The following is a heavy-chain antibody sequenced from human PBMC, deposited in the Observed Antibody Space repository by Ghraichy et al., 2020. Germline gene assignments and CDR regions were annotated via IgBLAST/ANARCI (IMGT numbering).Heavy chain of an antibody. CDR3: ARGRKYCSSTSCSNYNWFDP. CDR1: GGSISSGGYY. J-gene: IGHJ5*02. CDR2: IYYSGST. V-gene: IGHV4-31*03. D-gene: IGHD2-2*01. Sequence: SETLSLTCTVSGGSISSGGYYWSWIRQHPGKGLEWIGYIYYSGSTYYNPSLKSRVTISVDTSKNQFSLKLSSVTAADTAVYYCARGRKYCSSTSCSNYNWFDPWGQGTLVTVSS.